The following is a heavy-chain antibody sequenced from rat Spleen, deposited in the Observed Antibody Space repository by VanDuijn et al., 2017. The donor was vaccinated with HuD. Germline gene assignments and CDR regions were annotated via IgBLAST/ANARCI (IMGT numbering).Heavy chain of an antibody. CDR1: GYSITSSYR. CDR3: ARRGAPFDY. V-gene: IGHV3-3*01. CDR2: INSAGST. D-gene: IGHD4-3*01. J-gene: IGHJ2*01. Sequence: EVQLQESGPGLVKPSQSLSLTCSVTGYSITSSYRWNWIRKFPGNKLEWLGYINSAGSTNYNPSLKSRISITRDTSKNQFFLQVKSVTTEDTATYDCARRGAPFDYWGQGVMVTVSS.